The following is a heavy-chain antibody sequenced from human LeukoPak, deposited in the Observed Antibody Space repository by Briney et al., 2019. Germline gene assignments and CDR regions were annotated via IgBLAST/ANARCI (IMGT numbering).Heavy chain of an antibody. CDR3: AKVWTIVVVPAAIYYYYGMDV. CDR2: ISGSGGST. V-gene: IGHV3-23*01. D-gene: IGHD2-2*02. Sequence: PGGSLRLSCAASGFPFSSYAMSWVRQAPGKGLEWVSAISGSGGSTYYADSVKGRFTISRDNSKNTLSLQMNSLRAEDTAVYYCAKVWTIVVVPAAIYYYYGMDVWGQGTTVTVSS. J-gene: IGHJ6*02. CDR1: GFPFSSYA.